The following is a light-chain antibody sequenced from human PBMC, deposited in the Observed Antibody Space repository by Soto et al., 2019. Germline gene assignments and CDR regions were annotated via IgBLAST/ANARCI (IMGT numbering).Light chain of an antibody. CDR1: QSGNTDY. Sequence: EMVLTQSPGTLSLSPGERATLYCRASQSGNTDYLAWYQQRPGQPPRLLIYSIFIRANGTPDRFTGSGSGTDFTRTFNRLAPEDSAVYFCQHYGYPQWTFGQGTRVEI. CDR3: QHYGYPQWT. J-gene: IGKJ1*01. V-gene: IGKV3-20*01. CDR2: SIF.